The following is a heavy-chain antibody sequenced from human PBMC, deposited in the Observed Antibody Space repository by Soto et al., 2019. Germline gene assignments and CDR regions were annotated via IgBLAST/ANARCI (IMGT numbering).Heavy chain of an antibody. D-gene: IGHD4-17*01. V-gene: IGHV3-7*03. J-gene: IGHJ4*02. Sequence: GRWMRLSCAASGFSFSRYWLTWIRQAPGKGLEWVANIKGDGSEKYYVVSVKGRFTTSRDNAKNSLYLQMNSLRAEDTAVYYCARIVSGRDYGDSIDYWGQGTLVTVPQ. CDR2: IKGDGSEK. CDR1: GFSFSRYW. CDR3: ARIVSGRDYGDSIDY.